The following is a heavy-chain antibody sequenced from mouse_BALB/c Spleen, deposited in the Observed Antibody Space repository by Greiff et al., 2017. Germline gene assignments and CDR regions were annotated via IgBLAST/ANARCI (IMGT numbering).Heavy chain of an antibody. CDR2: IYPGDGDT. CDR1: GYTFTSYW. V-gene: IGHV1-87*01. CDR3: ARDYRYDSFDY. J-gene: IGHJ2*01. Sequence: QVQLQQSGAELARPGASVKLSCKASGYTFTSYWMQWVKQRPGQGLEWIGAIYPGDGDTRYTQKFKGKATLTADKSSSTAYMQLSSLASEDSAVYYCARDYRYDSFDYWGQGTTLTVSS. D-gene: IGHD2-14*01.